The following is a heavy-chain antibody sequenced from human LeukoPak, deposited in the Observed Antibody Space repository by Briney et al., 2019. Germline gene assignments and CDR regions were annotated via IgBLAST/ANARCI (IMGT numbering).Heavy chain of an antibody. J-gene: IGHJ3*02. D-gene: IGHD3-9*01. V-gene: IGHV4-59*12. CDR3: ARETTPTTRYDILTGSPIGAFDI. Sequence: PSETLSLTCTVSGGSISSYYWSWIRQPPGKGLEWIGYIYYSGSTNYNPSLKSRVTISVDTSKNQFSLKLSSVTAADTAVYYCARETTPTTRYDILTGSPIGAFDIWGQGTMVTVSS. CDR1: GGSISSYY. CDR2: IYYSGST.